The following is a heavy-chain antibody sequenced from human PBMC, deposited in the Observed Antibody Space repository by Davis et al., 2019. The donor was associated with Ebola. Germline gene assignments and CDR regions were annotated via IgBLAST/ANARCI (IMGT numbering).Heavy chain of an antibody. CDR2: IIPIFGTA. Sequence: SSVNVSCKASVGTFSSYAISWVRQAPGQGLEWMGGIIPIFGTANYAQKFQGRVTITADKSTSTAYMELSSLRSEDTAVYYCARVSYSYGYWFDPWGQGTLVTVSS. CDR1: VGTFSSYA. CDR3: ARVSYSYGYWFDP. J-gene: IGHJ5*02. V-gene: IGHV1-69*06. D-gene: IGHD5-18*01.